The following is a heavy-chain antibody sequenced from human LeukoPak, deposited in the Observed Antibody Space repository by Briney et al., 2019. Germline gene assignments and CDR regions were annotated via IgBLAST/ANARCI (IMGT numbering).Heavy chain of an antibody. Sequence: GGSLRLSCAAPGFTFSSYSMNWVRQAPGKGLEWVSSISSSSSYIYYADSVKGRFTISRDNAKNSLYLQMNSLRAEDTAVYYCARVGGYCSGGSCYFFDYWGQGTLVTVSS. CDR2: ISSSSSYI. CDR3: ARVGGYCSGGSCYFFDY. J-gene: IGHJ4*02. V-gene: IGHV3-21*01. CDR1: GFTFSSYS. D-gene: IGHD2-15*01.